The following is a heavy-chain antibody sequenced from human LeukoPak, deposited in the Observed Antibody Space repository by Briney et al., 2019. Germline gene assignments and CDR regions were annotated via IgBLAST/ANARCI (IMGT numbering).Heavy chain of an antibody. Sequence: SETLSLTCTVSGGSISSGGYYWSWIRQHPGKGLEWIGYIYYSGSTYYNPSLKSRVTISVDTSKNQFSLKLSSVTAADTAVYYCAREGKDNYYDSSGPGIFDYWGQGTLVTVSS. CDR2: IYYSGST. V-gene: IGHV4-31*03. J-gene: IGHJ4*02. CDR1: GGSISSGGYY. CDR3: AREGKDNYYDSSGPGIFDY. D-gene: IGHD3-22*01.